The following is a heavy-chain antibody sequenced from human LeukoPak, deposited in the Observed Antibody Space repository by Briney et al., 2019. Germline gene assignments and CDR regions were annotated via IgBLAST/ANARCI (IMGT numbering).Heavy chain of an antibody. D-gene: IGHD4-17*01. V-gene: IGHV3-30*02. CDR2: IWYDGSNK. CDR3: AKGVTTVTTPGVDY. J-gene: IGHJ4*02. CDR1: GFTFSSYG. Sequence: GGSLRLSCAASGFTFSSYGMHWVRQAPGKGLEWVAVIWYDGSNKYYADSVKGRFTISRDNSKNTLYLQMNSLRAEDTAVYYCAKGVTTVTTPGVDYWGQGTLVTVSS.